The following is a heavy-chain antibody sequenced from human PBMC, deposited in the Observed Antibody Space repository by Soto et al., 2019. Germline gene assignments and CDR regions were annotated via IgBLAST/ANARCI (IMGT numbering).Heavy chain of an antibody. J-gene: IGHJ4*02. D-gene: IGHD4-17*01. V-gene: IGHV3-30*03. CDR2: ISYDGSNK. Sequence: GSLRLSCAASGFTFSSYGMHWVRQAPGKGLEWVAVISYDGSNKYYADSVKGRFTISRDNSKNTLYLQMNSLRAEDTGVYYCARPMTTDAFCGQGTLVTVSS. CDR3: ARPMTTDAF. CDR1: GFTFSSYG.